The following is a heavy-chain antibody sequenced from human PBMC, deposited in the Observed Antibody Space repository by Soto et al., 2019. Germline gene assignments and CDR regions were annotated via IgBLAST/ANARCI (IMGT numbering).Heavy chain of an antibody. CDR1: SGSFSGYY. V-gene: IGHV4-34*01. CDR2: ITHGGST. J-gene: IGHJ4*02. CDR3: ARGRLFLTTSGLAITYFDY. D-gene: IGHD3-3*01. Sequence: WETLSLTCAVSSGSFSGYYYSWIRQSPGKGLEWIGEITHGGSTTYSPSLKSRVTMSLDTSKTQFSLNMTSMTAADTAVYYCARGRLFLTTSGLAITYFDYWGQGTPGTVSS.